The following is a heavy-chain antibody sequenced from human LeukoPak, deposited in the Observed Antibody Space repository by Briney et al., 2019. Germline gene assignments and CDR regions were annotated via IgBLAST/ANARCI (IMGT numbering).Heavy chain of an antibody. Sequence: SETLSLTCTVPGGSISSSSYYWGWIRQPPGKGLEWIGSIYYSGSIYYNPSLKSRVTISVDTSKNQFSLKLSSVTAADTAVYYCARGQYPYSGSYYVRYWGQGTLVTVSS. CDR3: ARGQYPYSGSYYVRY. J-gene: IGHJ4*02. CDR1: GGSISSSSYY. V-gene: IGHV4-39*07. D-gene: IGHD1-26*01. CDR2: IYYSGSI.